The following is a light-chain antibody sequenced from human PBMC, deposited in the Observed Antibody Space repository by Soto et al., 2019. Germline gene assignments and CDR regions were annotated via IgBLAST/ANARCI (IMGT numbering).Light chain of an antibody. J-gene: IGKJ2*01. CDR1: QSVSSSY. Sequence: EIVLTQSPGTLSLSPGERATLSCRASQSVSSSYLAWYQQKPGRAPRLLVYSASTRATGVPDRFSGSGSGTDFTLTISRLEPEDFAVYYCQQFGNSVYTFGQGTNLEMK. CDR3: QQFGNSVYT. V-gene: IGKV3-20*01. CDR2: SAS.